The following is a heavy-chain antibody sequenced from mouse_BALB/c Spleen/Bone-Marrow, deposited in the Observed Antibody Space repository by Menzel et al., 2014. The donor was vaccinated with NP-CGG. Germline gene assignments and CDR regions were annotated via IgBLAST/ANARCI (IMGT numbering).Heavy chain of an antibody. Sequence: QVQLQQSGAELAKPGASGKMSCKASGYTFTSYWMHWIKQRPGQGLEWIGYITPSTGYIEYNQKFKDKATLTADKSSSTAYMQLSSLTSEDSAVYYCARPRFAYWSQGTLVNISA. CDR1: GYTFTSYW. J-gene: IGHJ3*01. CDR2: ITPSTGYI. V-gene: IGHV1-7*01. CDR3: ARPRFAY.